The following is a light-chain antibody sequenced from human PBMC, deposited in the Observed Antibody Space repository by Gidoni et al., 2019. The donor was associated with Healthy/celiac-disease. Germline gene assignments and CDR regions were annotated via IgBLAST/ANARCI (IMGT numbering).Light chain of an antibody. J-gene: IGKJ5*01. CDR1: QSVSSY. CDR2: DAS. V-gene: IGKV3-11*01. Sequence: ESVLTQYPATLSLSPGERATLSGRASQSVSSYLAWYQQKPGQAPRLLIYDASNMATGIPARFSGSGSGTDFTLTISSLEPEDFAVYYCQQRSNWPFTFGQGTRLEIK. CDR3: QQRSNWPFT.